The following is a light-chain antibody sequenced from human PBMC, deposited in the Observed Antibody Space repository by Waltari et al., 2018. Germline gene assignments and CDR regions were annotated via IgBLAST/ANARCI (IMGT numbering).Light chain of an antibody. J-gene: IGKJ4*01. CDR1: QSVSSN. V-gene: IGKV3-15*01. CDR3: QQYNNWLT. Sequence: EIVMTQSPATLSVSPGERATLSCRASQSVSSNLAWYQQKPGQAPRLLIYGPSTRATGIPARFSGSGSGTEFTLTISSLQFEDFAVYYCQQYNNWLTFGGGTKVEIK. CDR2: GPS.